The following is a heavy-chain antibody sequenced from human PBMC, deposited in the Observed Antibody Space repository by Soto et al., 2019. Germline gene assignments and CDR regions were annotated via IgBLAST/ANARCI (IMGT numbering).Heavy chain of an antibody. CDR3: PRDSPAVIAAFDY. D-gene: IGHD6-6*01. CDR2: ISSSSSYI. V-gene: IGHV3-21*01. Sequence: EVQLVESGGGLVKPGGSLRLSCAASGFTFSSYSMNWVRQAPGKGLEWVSPISSSSSYIYYADSVKGRFTLSRDNPKNSLYLQINTLRAEHTAVYYCPRDSPAVIAAFDYWGQGTLVTVSS. CDR1: GFTFSSYS. J-gene: IGHJ4*02.